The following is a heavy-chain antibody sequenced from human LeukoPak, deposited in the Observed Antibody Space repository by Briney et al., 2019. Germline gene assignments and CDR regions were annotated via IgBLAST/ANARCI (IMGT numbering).Heavy chain of an antibody. CDR2: ISAYNGNT. CDR3: ARAVVPAAPYYYYYMDV. J-gene: IGHJ6*03. V-gene: IGHV1-18*01. CDR1: GYTFTSYG. D-gene: IGHD2-2*01. Sequence: ASVEVSCKASGYTFTSYGISWVRQAPGQGLEWMGWISAYNGNTNYAQKLQGRVTMTRDMSTSTVYMELSSLRSEDTAVYYCARAVVPAAPYYYYYMDVWGKGTTVTVSS.